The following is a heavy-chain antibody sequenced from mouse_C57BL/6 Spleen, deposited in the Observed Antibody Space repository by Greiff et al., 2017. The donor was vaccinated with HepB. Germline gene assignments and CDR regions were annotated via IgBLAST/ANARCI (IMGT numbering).Heavy chain of an antibody. CDR2: IRNKANGYTT. J-gene: IGHJ4*01. D-gene: IGHD2-4*01. CDR3: ARLKGLRGYYYAMDY. CDR1: GFTFTDYY. Sequence: DVMLVESGGGLVQPGGSLSLSCAASGFTFTDYYMSWVRQPPGKALEWLGFIRNKANGYTTEYSASVKGRFTISRDNSQSILYLQMNALRAEDSATYYCARLKGLRGYYYAMDYWGQGTSVTVSS. V-gene: IGHV7-3*01.